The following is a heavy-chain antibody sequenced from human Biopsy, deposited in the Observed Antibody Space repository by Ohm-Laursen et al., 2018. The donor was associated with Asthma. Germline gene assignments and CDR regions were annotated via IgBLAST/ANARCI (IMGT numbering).Heavy chain of an antibody. CDR1: GFTFSSYS. D-gene: IGHD3-3*01. CDR3: ARMITIFGVVSRGMDV. J-gene: IGHJ6*02. V-gene: IGHV3-48*02. CDR2: ISSSSTI. Sequence: SLRLSCSAFGFTFSSYSMNWVRQAPGKGLEWVSYISSSSTIYYADSVKGRFTISRDNAKNSLYLQMNSLRDEDTAVYYCARMITIFGVVSRGMDVWGQGTTVTVSS.